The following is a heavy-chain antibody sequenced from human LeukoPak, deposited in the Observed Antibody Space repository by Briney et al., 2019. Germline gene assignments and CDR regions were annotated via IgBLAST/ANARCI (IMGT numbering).Heavy chain of an antibody. CDR2: IYSGGST. Sequence: GGSLRLSCAASGFTFSSYWMSWVRQAPGKGLEWVSVIYSGGSTYYADSVKGRFTISRDNSKNTLYLQMNSLRAEDTAVYYCARGTRTIDYWGQGTLVTVSS. D-gene: IGHD1-1*01. CDR3: ARGTRTIDY. CDR1: GFTFSSYW. J-gene: IGHJ4*02. V-gene: IGHV3-66*01.